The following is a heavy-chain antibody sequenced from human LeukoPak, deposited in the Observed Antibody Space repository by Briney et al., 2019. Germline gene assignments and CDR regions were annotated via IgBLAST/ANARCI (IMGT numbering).Heavy chain of an antibody. Sequence: SETLSLTCTVSGVSISSGGYYWSWLRQPPGKGLEWIGYIYYSGRTYYNPSLRSRITVSTDTSKSQFSLKVNSVTAADTAVYYCARSRDYSFDYWGQGTLVTVSS. CDR3: ARSRDYSFDY. CDR1: GVSISSGGYY. J-gene: IGHJ4*02. D-gene: IGHD2-21*02. CDR2: IYYSGRT. V-gene: IGHV4-31*03.